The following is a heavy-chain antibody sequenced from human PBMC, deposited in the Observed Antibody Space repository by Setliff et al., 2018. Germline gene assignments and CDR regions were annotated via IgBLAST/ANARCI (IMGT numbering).Heavy chain of an antibody. CDR1: GYSISSAYY. CDR3: ARHPYSSSWYYYYYGMDA. CDR2: IYHSGST. Sequence: PSETLSLTCAVSGYSISSAYYWGWIRQPPGKGLEWIGSIYHSGSTYYNPSLKSRLTISVDTSKNQFSLKLSSVTAADTAVYYCARHPYSSSWYYYYYGMDAWGQGTTVTVSS. D-gene: IGHD6-13*01. V-gene: IGHV4-38-2*01. J-gene: IGHJ6*02.